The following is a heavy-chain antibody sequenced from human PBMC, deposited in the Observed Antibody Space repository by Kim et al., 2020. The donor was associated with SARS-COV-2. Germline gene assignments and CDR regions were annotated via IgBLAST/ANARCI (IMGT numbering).Heavy chain of an antibody. J-gene: IGHJ6*02. CDR2: ISGDGGST. CDR1: GFTFDDYA. V-gene: IGHV3-43*02. D-gene: IGHD3-10*01. CDR3: AGFEDYYYYYGMDV. Sequence: GGSLRLSCAASGFTFDDYAMHWVRQAPGKGLEWVSLISGDGGSTYYADSVKGRFTISRDNSKNSLYLQMNSLRTEDTALYYCAGFEDYYYYYGMDVWGQGTTVTVSS.